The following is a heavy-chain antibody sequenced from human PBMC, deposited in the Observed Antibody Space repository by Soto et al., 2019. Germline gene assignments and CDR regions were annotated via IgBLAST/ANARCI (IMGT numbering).Heavy chain of an antibody. V-gene: IGHV4-30-4*01. CDR1: GASLSSGDYY. CDR3: ARERRGGDSNGGVDY. D-gene: IGHD2-21*02. CDR2: IYYNGNN. Sequence: QVQLQESGPGLVKPSQTLSLTCIVSGASLSSGDYYWGWIRQPPGKGLEWIAFIYYNGNNFYNPSLKRRVTIAIDTSNNQFSLTVRSVTAADTAVYYCARERRGGDSNGGVDYWGQGTLVTVSS. J-gene: IGHJ4*02.